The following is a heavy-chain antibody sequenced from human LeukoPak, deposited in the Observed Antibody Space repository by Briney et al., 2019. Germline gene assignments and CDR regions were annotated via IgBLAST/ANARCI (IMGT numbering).Heavy chain of an antibody. Sequence: GGSLRLSCAASGFTFDDYAMHWVRQAPGEGLEWVSGVSWNSGSIGYADSVKGRFTISRDNAKNSLYLQMNSLRAEDTALYYCAKGAGDYVPYYFDYWGQGTLVTVSS. CDR3: AKGAGDYVPYYFDY. CDR1: GFTFDDYA. CDR2: VSWNSGSI. V-gene: IGHV3-9*01. J-gene: IGHJ4*02. D-gene: IGHD4-17*01.